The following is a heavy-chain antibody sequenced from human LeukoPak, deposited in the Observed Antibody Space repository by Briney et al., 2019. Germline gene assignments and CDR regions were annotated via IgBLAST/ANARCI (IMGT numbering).Heavy chain of an antibody. CDR1: GFTFSSYA. J-gene: IGHJ6*02. CDR3: AKGTYGSGSYYYYYYGMDV. Sequence: PGGSLRLSCAASGFTFSSYAMSWVRQAPGKGLEWVSAISGCGGSTYYADSVKGRFTISRDNSKNTLYLQMNSLRAEDTAVYYCAKGTYGSGSYYYYYYGMDVWGQGTTVTVSS. CDR2: ISGCGGST. V-gene: IGHV3-23*01. D-gene: IGHD3-10*01.